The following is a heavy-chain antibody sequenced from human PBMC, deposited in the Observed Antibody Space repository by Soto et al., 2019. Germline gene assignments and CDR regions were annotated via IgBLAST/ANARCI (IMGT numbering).Heavy chain of an antibody. V-gene: IGHV3-23*01. J-gene: IGHJ5*02. D-gene: IGHD2-2*01. CDR2: ISNDDT. CDR3: AKEKISTSCCNWFEP. CDR1: VFTFSIYT. Sequence: CLRLSCSASVFTFSIYTIHCVLPSPGKGLEFVSYISNDDTYYADSVKGRFTISRDNSKNTLYLQMNSLRAEDTAVYYCAKEKISTSCCNWFEPWGQGTLVTVSS.